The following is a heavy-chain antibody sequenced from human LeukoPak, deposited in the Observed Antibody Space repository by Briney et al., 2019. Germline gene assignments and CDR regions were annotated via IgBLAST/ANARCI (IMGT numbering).Heavy chain of an antibody. J-gene: IGHJ1*01. CDR3: ARDRYCSSTSCYSDC. Sequence: SETLSLTCTVSVGSINSYYSICIRQPAGKGLEWIGRIYTSGSTNYNPSLKSRVTMSVDTSKHQFSLKLSSVTAADTAVYYCARDRYCSSTSCYSDCWGQGTLVTVSS. V-gene: IGHV4-4*07. CDR2: IYTSGST. CDR1: VGSINSYY. D-gene: IGHD2-2*01.